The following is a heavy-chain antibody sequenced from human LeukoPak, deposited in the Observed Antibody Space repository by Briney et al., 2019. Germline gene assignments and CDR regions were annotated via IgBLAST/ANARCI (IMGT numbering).Heavy chain of an antibody. J-gene: IGHJ4*02. D-gene: IGHD5-18*01. V-gene: IGHV3-7*01. CDR2: INPDGNKK. CDR3: ASQPAVVDLDC. Sequence: GGSLRLSCAASGFTFTSYWMTWVRQAPGKGLEGVANINPDGNKKTYVDSVKDRFTISRDNAENSLHLQMNSLKVEDTAVYYCASQPAVVDLDCWGQGTLVTVSS. CDR1: GFTFTSYW.